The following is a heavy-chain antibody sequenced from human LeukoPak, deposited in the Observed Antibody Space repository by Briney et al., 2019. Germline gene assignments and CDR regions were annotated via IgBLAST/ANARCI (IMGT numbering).Heavy chain of an antibody. D-gene: IGHD5-12*01. Sequence: GGSLRLSCAASGFAFSGSAIHWVRQASGKGLEWVGRIRSKVNDYATAYAASVKGRFTISRDESKNTAYLQMDNLKTEDTAVYYCTRVGPTTADRWGQGTLVTVSS. CDR3: TRVGPTTADR. CDR2: IRSKVNDYAT. J-gene: IGHJ5*02. CDR1: GFAFSGSA. V-gene: IGHV3-73*01.